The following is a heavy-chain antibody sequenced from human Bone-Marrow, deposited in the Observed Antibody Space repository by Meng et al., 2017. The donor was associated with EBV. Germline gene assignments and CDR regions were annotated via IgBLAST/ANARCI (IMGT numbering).Heavy chain of an antibody. V-gene: IGHV4-4*02. CDR1: SASISGSNW. J-gene: IGHJ4*02. D-gene: IGHD5-24*01. Sequence: LVSVTGRVVVSCTALLPCGVSSASISGSNWWSGVSQPPGKGLECIGESWHGGNTNYNPSLKSRVTISVDKSGNQFSLNLNSVTAADRTVYYCARGNAYNVPGFDYWGQGTLVTVSS. CDR2: SWHGGNT. CDR3: ARGNAYNVPGFDY.